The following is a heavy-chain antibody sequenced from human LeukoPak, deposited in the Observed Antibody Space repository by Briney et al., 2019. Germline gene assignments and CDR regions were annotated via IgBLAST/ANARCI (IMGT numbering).Heavy chain of an antibody. CDR2: INQDGSEK. Sequence: PGGSLRLSCAASGFTFSSYWMSWVRKAPGKGLEGVANINQDGSEKFHVDSVKGRFTISRDNAKNSLYLQMNSLRAEDTAVYYCVRVRAQWLGYFDYCGQGTLVTVSS. D-gene: IGHD6-19*01. CDR3: VRVRAQWLGYFDY. CDR1: GFTFSSYW. J-gene: IGHJ4*02. V-gene: IGHV3-7*01.